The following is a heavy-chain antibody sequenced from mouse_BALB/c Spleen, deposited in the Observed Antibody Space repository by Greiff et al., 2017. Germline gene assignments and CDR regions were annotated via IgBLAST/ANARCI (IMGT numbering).Heavy chain of an antibody. D-gene: IGHD1-1*02. Sequence: DVQLVESGGGLVQPGGSLKLSCAASGFTFSSYGMSWVRQTPDKRLELVATINSNGGSTYYPDSVKGRFTISRDNAKNTLYLQMSSLKSEDTAMYYCARGEVGFFDYWGQGTTLTVSS. J-gene: IGHJ2*01. CDR2: INSNGGST. CDR1: GFTFSSYG. V-gene: IGHV5-6-3*01. CDR3: ARGEVGFFDY.